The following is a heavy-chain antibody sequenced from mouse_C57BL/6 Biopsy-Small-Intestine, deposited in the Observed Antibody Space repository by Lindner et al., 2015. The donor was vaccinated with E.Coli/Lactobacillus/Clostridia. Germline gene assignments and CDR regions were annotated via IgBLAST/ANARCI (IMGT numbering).Heavy chain of an antibody. D-gene: IGHD2-3*01. CDR2: IDPEDGET. J-gene: IGHJ4*01. V-gene: IGHV14-2*01. Sequence: VQLQESGAELVKPGTSVKLSCTASGFNIKDYYIHWVKQRTEQGLEWIGRIDPEDGETKYAPKFQDKATITVDTSSNTAYLQLSSLTSEDPAVYYCTRSDGYYAMDYWGQGTSVTVSS. CDR3: TRSDGYYAMDY. CDR1: GFNIKDYY.